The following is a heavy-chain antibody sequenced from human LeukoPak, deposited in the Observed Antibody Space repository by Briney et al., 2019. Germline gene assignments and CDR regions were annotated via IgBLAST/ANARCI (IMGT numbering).Heavy chain of an antibody. D-gene: IGHD3-22*01. Sequence: GGSLRLSCAASGFIFNSYGMHWVRQAPGKGLDWVAYIGHDGRKTYYADSVKGRFTTSRDSSKNTLNLQMNSLRAEDTAVYYCARDVRIYYYDSSPDYWGQGALVTVSS. CDR1: GFIFNSYG. CDR2: IGHDGRKT. V-gene: IGHV3-30*02. CDR3: ARDVRIYYYDSSPDY. J-gene: IGHJ4*02.